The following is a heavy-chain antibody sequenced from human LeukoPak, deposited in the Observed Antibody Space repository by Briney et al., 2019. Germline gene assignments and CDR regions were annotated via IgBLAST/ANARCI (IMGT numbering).Heavy chain of an antibody. CDR2: ISSSSSYI. CDR3: ARDLSAGMFGNYFVY. CDR1: GFTFSSYS. V-gene: IGHV3-21*01. J-gene: IGHJ4*02. D-gene: IGHD3-10*02. Sequence: GGSLRLSCAASGFTFSSYSMNWVRQAPGKGLEWVSYISSSSSYIYYADSVKGRFTIYRENAKNSLYLQMNSLSAEDTAVYYFARDLSAGMFGNYFVYWGQGTLVTVSS.